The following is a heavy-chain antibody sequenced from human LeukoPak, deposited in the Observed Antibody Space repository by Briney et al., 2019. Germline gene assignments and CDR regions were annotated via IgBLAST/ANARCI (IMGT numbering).Heavy chain of an antibody. CDR1: GFTFSSYG. CDR2: ISYDGSNK. Sequence: GGSLRLSCAASGFTFSSYGMHWVRQAPGKGLEWVAVISYDGSNKYYADSVKGRFTISRDNSKNTLYLQMNSLRAVDTAVYYCAKDPGTIFGVVNEVYFDYWGQGTLVTVSS. CDR3: AKDPGTIFGVVNEVYFDY. D-gene: IGHD3-3*01. J-gene: IGHJ4*02. V-gene: IGHV3-30*18.